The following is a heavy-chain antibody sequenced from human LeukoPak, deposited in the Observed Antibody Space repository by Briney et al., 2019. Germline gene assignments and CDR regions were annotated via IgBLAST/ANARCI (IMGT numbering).Heavy chain of an antibody. CDR1: GGSISSYY. CDR2: IYYSGST. Sequence: SETLSLTCTVSGGSISSYYWSWIRQPPGKGLEWIGYIYYSGSTNYNPSLKSRVTISVDTSKNQFSLKLSSVTAADTAVYYCASEPITRYYYYYMDVWGKGTTVTVSS. J-gene: IGHJ6*03. CDR3: ASEPITRYYYYYMDV. V-gene: IGHV4-59*01. D-gene: IGHD1-14*01.